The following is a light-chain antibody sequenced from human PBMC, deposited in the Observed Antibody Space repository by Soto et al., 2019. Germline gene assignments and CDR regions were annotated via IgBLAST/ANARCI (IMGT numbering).Light chain of an antibody. Sequence: DIELTQSPGTLSVSPGERATLSCRASQSISSNYLAWYQQKPDQAPRLLIYGTSSRATGVPDRFSGSGSGTYFTLTINRLEPEDVAVYYCQHCGTTPWTFGQGTKVEIK. CDR2: GTS. J-gene: IGKJ1*01. V-gene: IGKV3-20*01. CDR1: QSISSNY. CDR3: QHCGTTPWT.